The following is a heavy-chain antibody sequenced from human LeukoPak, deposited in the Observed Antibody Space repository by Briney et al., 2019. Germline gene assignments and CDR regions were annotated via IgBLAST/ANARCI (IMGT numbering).Heavy chain of an antibody. J-gene: IGHJ6*02. V-gene: IGHV3-30-3*01. D-gene: IGHD3-3*01. CDR1: GFTFSSYA. Sequence: GRSLSLSSAASGFTFSSYAMHWVRQAPGKGLEWVAVISYDGSNKYYADSVKGRFTISRDNSKNTLYLQMNSLRAEDTAVYYCARDRITIFGVVITSRYYGMDVWGQGTTVTVSS. CDR2: ISYDGSNK. CDR3: ARDRITIFGVVITSRYYGMDV.